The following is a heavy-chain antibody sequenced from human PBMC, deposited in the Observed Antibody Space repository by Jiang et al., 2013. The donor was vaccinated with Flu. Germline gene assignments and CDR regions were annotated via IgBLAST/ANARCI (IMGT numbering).Heavy chain of an antibody. CDR1: GGSISSSSYY. Sequence: GLVKPSETLSLTCTVSGGSISSSSYYWGWIRQPPGKGLEWIGSIYYSGSTYYNPSLKSRVTISVDTSKNQFSLKLSSVTAADTAVYYCARRDVYYFDYWGQGTLVTVSS. CDR2: IYYSGST. V-gene: IGHV4-39*01. CDR3: ARRDVYYFDY. D-gene: IGHD3-16*01. J-gene: IGHJ4*02.